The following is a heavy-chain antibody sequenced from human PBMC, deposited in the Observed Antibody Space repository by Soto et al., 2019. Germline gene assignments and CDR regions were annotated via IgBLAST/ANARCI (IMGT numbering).Heavy chain of an antibody. CDR1: GDSLSDYY. D-gene: IGHD3-10*01. V-gene: IGHV4-59*01. J-gene: IGHJ4*02. CDR3: ARAYWGFITSSFYFDL. CDR2: IYYRGST. Sequence: QVQLQESGPGLVKPSETLSLICTVSGDSLSDYYWTWIRQPPGKGLEWIGHIYYRGSTSYSPSLKSRVTISVDTSKNQFSLNLKSVTASDMAVYYCARAYWGFITSSFYFDLWGQGTQVTVSS.